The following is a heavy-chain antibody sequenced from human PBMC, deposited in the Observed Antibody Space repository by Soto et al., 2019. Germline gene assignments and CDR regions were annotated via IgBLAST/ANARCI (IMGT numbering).Heavy chain of an antibody. CDR2: ISSSSSYI. CDR3: ARDHEVPAANY. Sequence: GGSLRLSCAASGFTFSSYSMNWVRQAPGKGLEWVSSISSSSSYIYYADSVKGRFTVSRDNAKNSLYLQMNSLRAEDTAVYYCARDHEVPAANYWGQGTLVTVSS. J-gene: IGHJ4*02. D-gene: IGHD2-2*01. V-gene: IGHV3-21*01. CDR1: GFTFSSYS.